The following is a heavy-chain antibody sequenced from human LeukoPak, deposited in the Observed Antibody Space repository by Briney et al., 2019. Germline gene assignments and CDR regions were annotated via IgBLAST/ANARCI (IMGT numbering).Heavy chain of an antibody. V-gene: IGHV3-23*01. J-gene: IGHJ6*03. CDR2: ISGSGGST. Sequence: GGSLRLSCAASGFTFSSYYMNWVRQAPGKGLEWVSAISGSGGSTYYADSVKGRFTISRDNSKNTLYLQMNSLRAEDTAVYYCAKGGIEVVVPAAKRGYYYYYYMDVWGKGTTVTVSS. CDR3: AKGGIEVVVPAAKRGYYYYYYMDV. CDR1: GFTFSSYY. D-gene: IGHD2-2*01.